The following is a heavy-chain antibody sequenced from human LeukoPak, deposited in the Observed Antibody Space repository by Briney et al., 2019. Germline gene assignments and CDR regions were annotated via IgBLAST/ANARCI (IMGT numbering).Heavy chain of an antibody. J-gene: IGHJ4*02. V-gene: IGHV3-66*01. CDR1: GFTVSSNY. CDR3: ARDKDYHFDY. Sequence: GGSLRLSCAASGFTVSSNYMSWVRQAPGKGLEWVSVIYSGGSTYYADSVKGRFTISRDNSKNTLYLQMNSVRAEDTAVYYCARDKDYHFDYWGQGTLVTVSS. D-gene: IGHD4-11*01. CDR2: IYSGGST.